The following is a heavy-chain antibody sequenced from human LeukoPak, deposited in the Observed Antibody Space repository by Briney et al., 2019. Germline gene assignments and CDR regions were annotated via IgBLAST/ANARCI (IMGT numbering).Heavy chain of an antibody. J-gene: IGHJ4*02. V-gene: IGHV4-59*08. D-gene: IGHD6-19*01. CDR2: IHYSGST. CDR3: ARTETYSSGWYDPFFDF. CDR1: GGSISSYY. Sequence: SETLSLTCTVSGGSISSYYWSWIRQPPGKGLEWIGYIHYSGSTNYNPSLKSRVTISVETSRNQFSLRLSSVTAADTAMYFCARTETYSSGWYDPFFDFWGQGTLVTVSS.